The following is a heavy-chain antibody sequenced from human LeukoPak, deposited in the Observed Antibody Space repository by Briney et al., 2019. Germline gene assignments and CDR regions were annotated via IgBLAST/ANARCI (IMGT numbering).Heavy chain of an antibody. CDR3: ATDRYCSSTSCYTAPSVFDP. D-gene: IGHD2-2*02. CDR2: FDPEDGET. J-gene: IGHJ5*02. V-gene: IGHV1-24*01. CDR1: GYTLTELS. Sequence: ASVKASCKVSGYTLTELSMHWVRLAPGKGLEWMGGFDPEDGETIYAQKFQGRVTMTEDTSTDTAYMELSSLRSEDTAVYYCATDRYCSSTSCYTAPSVFDPWGQGTLVTVSS.